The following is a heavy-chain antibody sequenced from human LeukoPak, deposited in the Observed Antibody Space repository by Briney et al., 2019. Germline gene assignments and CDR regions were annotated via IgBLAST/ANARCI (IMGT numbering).Heavy chain of an antibody. CDR1: GYTFTGYY. CDR2: INPNSGGT. CDR3: ARGSRGDPRVDWFDP. J-gene: IGHJ5*02. Sequence: ASVKVSCKASGYTFTGYYMHWVRQAPGLGLEWMGRINPNSGGTNYAQKFQGRVTMTRDTSISTAYMELSRLRSDDTAVYYCARGSRGDPRVDWFDPWGQGTLVTVSS. V-gene: IGHV1-2*06. D-gene: IGHD5-12*01.